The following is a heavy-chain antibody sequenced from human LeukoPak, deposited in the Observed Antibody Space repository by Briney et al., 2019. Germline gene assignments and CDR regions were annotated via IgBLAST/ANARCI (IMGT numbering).Heavy chain of an antibody. CDR3: ATGGYCTGGSCYKGFDH. Sequence: PGGSLRLSCAAPGFPFSTYWMFWVRQAPGKGLVWVSRINGDGSSTTYADSVKGRFTISRDNAENTLYLQMNSLRAEDTAVYYCATGGYCTGGSCYKGFDHWGQGTLVTVSS. CDR2: INGDGSST. V-gene: IGHV3-74*01. D-gene: IGHD2-15*01. CDR1: GFPFSTYW. J-gene: IGHJ4*02.